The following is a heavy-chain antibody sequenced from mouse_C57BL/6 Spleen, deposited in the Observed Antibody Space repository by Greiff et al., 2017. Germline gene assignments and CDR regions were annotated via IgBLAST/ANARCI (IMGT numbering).Heavy chain of an antibody. CDR2: IYPGSGST. Sequence: QVQLQQPGAELVKPGASVKMSCKASGYTFTSYWITWVKQRPGQGLEWIGDIYPGSGSTNYNEKFKSKATLTVDTSSSTAYMQLSSLTSEDAAVYYCAREGPGSEVAYWGQGTLVTVSA. CDR1: GYTFTSYW. D-gene: IGHD3-2*02. CDR3: AREGPGSEVAY. J-gene: IGHJ3*01. V-gene: IGHV1-55*01.